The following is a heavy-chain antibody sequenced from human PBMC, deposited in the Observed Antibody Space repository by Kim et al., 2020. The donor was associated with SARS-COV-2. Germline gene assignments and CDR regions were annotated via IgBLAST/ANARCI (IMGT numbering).Heavy chain of an antibody. CDR3: ARETYGDYFDY. D-gene: IGHD4-17*01. CDR1: GGSISSYY. J-gene: IGHJ4*02. CDR2: IYYSGST. Sequence: SETLSLTCTVSGGSISSYYWSWIRQPPGKGLEWIGYIYYSGSTNYNPSLKSRGTISVDTSKNQFSLKLSSVTAADTAVYYCARETYGDYFDYWGQGTRVTVSS. V-gene: IGHV4-59*01.